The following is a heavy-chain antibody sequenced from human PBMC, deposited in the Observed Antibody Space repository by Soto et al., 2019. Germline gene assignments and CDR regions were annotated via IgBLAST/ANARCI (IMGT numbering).Heavy chain of an antibody. CDR2: IYYSGST. V-gene: IGHV4-30-4*01. Sequence: SETLSLTCTVSGGSISSGDYYWSWIRQPPGKGLEWIGYIYYSGSTYYNPSLKSRVTISVDTSKNQFSLKLSSVTAADTAVYYCARDLSGLPCSSTSSYPSAYKFHWFDTWGQGTLVTVSS. CDR1: GGSISSGDYY. J-gene: IGHJ5*02. D-gene: IGHD2-2*01. CDR3: ARDLSGLPCSSTSSYPSAYKFHWFDT.